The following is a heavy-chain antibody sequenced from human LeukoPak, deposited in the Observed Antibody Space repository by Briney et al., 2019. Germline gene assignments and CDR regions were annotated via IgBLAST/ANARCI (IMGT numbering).Heavy chain of an antibody. J-gene: IGHJ6*02. V-gene: IGHV3-9*01. D-gene: IGHD3-10*01. CDR3: ARDLYYYGSGSFGKYYYYGMDV. CDR2: ISRYSGNI. CDR1: GFTFDDYA. Sequence: GGSLRLSCAASGFTFDDYAIHWVREAPGKGLEWVSGISRYSGNIGYADSVKGRFTISRDNAKNSLYLQMNSLRAEDTAVYYCARDLYYYGSGSFGKYYYYGMDVWGQGTTVTVSS.